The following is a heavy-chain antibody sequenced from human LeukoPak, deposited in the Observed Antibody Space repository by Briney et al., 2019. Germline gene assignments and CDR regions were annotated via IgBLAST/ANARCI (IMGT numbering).Heavy chain of an antibody. Sequence: PGGSLRLSCAASGFTFSSYWMSWVRQAPGKGLEWVANIKQDGSEKYYVDSVKGRFTISRDNAENSLYLQMNSLRAEDTAVYYCARWMTTVVSAQNYYYGMDVWGQGTTVTVSS. J-gene: IGHJ6*02. CDR2: IKQDGSEK. D-gene: IGHD4-23*01. CDR1: GFTFSSYW. V-gene: IGHV3-7*01. CDR3: ARWMTTVVSAQNYYYGMDV.